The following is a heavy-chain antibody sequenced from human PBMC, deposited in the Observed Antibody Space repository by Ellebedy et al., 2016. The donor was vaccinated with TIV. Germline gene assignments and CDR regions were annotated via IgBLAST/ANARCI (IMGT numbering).Heavy chain of an antibody. V-gene: IGHV4-34*01. CDR1: GESFSGYY. J-gene: IGHJ6*02. Sequence: SETLSLTCAVYGESFSGYYWSWIRQPPGKGLEWIGEINHSGSTKYNPSLKSRVTISVDTSKNQFSLKLSSVTAADTAVYYCARGCGRGYSSGWYGGYYYYGMDVWGQGTTVTVSS. D-gene: IGHD6-19*01. CDR2: INHSGST. CDR3: ARGCGRGYSSGWYGGYYYYGMDV.